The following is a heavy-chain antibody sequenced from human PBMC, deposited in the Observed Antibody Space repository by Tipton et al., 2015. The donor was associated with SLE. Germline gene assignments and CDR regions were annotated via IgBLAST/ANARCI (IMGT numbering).Heavy chain of an antibody. V-gene: IGHV4-59*01. J-gene: IGHJ6*03. CDR3: ARAQAAPARTYYMDV. CDR1: GGSISSYY. Sequence: LRLSCTVSGGSISSYYWSWIRQPPGKGLEWIGYIYYNGSTNYNPSLKSRVTISVDTSKNQFSLKLSSVTAADTAVYYCARAQAAPARTYYMDVWGKGTTVTVSS. D-gene: IGHD2-15*01. CDR2: IYYNGST.